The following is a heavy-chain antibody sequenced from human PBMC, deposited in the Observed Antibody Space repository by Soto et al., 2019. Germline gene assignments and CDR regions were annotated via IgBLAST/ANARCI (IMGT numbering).Heavy chain of an antibody. D-gene: IGHD2-21*01. CDR3: ARGAYSPEEVRDIYYYYYMDV. V-gene: IGHV3-53*04. CDR2: IYSGGST. J-gene: IGHJ6*03. CDR1: GFTVSSNY. Sequence: GGSLRLSCAASGFTVSSNYMSWVRQAPGKGLEWVSVIYSGGSTYYADSVKGRFTISRHNSKNTLYLQMNSLRAEDTAVYYCARGAYSPEEVRDIYYYYYMDVWGKGTTVTVSS.